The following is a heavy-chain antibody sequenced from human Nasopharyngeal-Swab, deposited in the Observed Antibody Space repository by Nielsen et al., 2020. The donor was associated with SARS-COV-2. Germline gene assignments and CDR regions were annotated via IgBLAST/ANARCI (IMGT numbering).Heavy chain of an antibody. CDR3: ARDPRVTTVTIWGGYYYGMDV. V-gene: IGHV4-61*01. CDR1: GGSVSSGSYH. J-gene: IGHJ6*02. Sequence: SETLSLTCTVSGGSVSSGSYHWIWIRQPPGKGLEWIRYIYYSGSTNYNPSLKSRVTLSVDTSKNQFPLKLSSVTDADTAVYYCARDPRVTTVTIWGGYYYGMDVWGQGTTVTVSS. D-gene: IGHD4-17*01. CDR2: IYYSGST.